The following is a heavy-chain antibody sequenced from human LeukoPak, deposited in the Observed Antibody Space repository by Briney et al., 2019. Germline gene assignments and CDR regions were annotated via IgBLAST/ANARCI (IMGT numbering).Heavy chain of an antibody. D-gene: IGHD6-19*01. CDR1: GFTFSSYA. Sequence: GGSLRLSCAASGFTFSSYAMSWVRQAPGKGLEWVSAISGSGGSTYYADSVKGRFTISRDNSKNTLYLQMNSLRAEDTAVYYCARVAGQDIGPHYYYYGMDVWGQGTTVTVSS. V-gene: IGHV3-23*01. CDR3: ARVAGQDIGPHYYYYGMDV. CDR2: ISGSGGST. J-gene: IGHJ6*02.